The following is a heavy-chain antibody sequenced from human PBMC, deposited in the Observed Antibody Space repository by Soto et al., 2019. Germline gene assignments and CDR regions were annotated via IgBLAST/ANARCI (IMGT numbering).Heavy chain of an antibody. CDR2: ISGSGGST. J-gene: IGHJ6*02. D-gene: IGHD2-2*01. CDR1: GFTFSSYA. Sequence: EVQLLESGGGLVQPGGSLRLSCAASGFTFSSYAMSWVPQAPGKGLGWVSAISGSGGSTYYADSVKGRFTISRDNSKNTLYLQMNSLRAEDTAVYYCAKGSQCSSTSCSGYYYYGMDVWGQGTTVTVSS. CDR3: AKGSQCSSTSCSGYYYYGMDV. V-gene: IGHV3-23*01.